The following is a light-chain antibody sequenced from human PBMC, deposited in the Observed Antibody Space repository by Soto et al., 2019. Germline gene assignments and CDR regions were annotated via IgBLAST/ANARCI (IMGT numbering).Light chain of an antibody. J-gene: IGLJ3*02. V-gene: IGLV1-40*01. CDR1: SSNIGANFD. CDR3: QSYDKSLSASV. CDR2: DYN. Sequence: QLVLTQPPSVSGAPGQRVTISCTGGSSNIGANFDVNWYQLLPGSAPKLLIYDYNNRPSGVPDRFSGSKSGSSASLAITGLQAEDEADYFCQSYDKSLSASVFGGGTKVTVL.